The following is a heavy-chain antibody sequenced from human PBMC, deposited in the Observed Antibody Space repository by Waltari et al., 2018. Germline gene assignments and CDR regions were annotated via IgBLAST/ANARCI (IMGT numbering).Heavy chain of an antibody. CDR2: IYYSAST. CDR1: GGSISSSSYY. V-gene: IGHV4-39*07. CDR3: ARGSVGATWHY. Sequence: QLQLQESGPGLVKPSETLSLTCTVSGGSISSSSYYWGWIRQPPGKGLEWIGSIYYSASTYSDPSLKSRVTISVATSKNQFSLKLSSVTAADTAVYYCARGSVGATWHYWGQGTLVTVSS. J-gene: IGHJ4*02. D-gene: IGHD1-26*01.